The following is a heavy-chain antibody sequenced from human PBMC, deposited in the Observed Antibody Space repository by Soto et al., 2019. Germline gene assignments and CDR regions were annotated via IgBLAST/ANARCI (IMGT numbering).Heavy chain of an antibody. J-gene: IGHJ4*02. Sequence: GGSLRLSCAASGFTFSGYGMHWVRQAPGKGLEWVAVISYDGSNKYYADSVKGRFTISRDNSKNTLYLQMSSLRAEDTAVYYCAKDGHYDSSGYLYYFDYWGQGTLVTVSS. CDR3: AKDGHYDSSGYLYYFDY. CDR2: ISYDGSNK. V-gene: IGHV3-30*18. CDR1: GFTFSGYG. D-gene: IGHD3-22*01.